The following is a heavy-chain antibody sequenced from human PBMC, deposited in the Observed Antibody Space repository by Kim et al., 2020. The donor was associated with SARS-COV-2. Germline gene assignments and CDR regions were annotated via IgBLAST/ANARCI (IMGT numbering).Heavy chain of an antibody. CDR1: GFTFSSYA. D-gene: IGHD3-10*01. CDR3: ANVDGSGSPLPNFQH. V-gene: IGHV3-23*01. Sequence: GGSLRLSCAASGFTFSSYAMSWVRQAPGKGLEWVSAISGSGGSTYYADSVKGRFTISRDNSKNTLYLQMNSLRAEDTAVYYCANVDGSGSPLPNFQHWGQGTLVTVSS. J-gene: IGHJ1*01. CDR2: ISGSGGST.